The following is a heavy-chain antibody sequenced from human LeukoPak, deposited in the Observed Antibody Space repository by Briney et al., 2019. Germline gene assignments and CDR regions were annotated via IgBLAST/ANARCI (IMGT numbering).Heavy chain of an antibody. CDR2: IRSKAYGGTT. CDR3: TRDGGFTWYFDL. D-gene: IGHD3-10*01. V-gene: IGHV3-49*03. Sequence: LSLTCTVSGGSISSYYWSWIRQPPGKGLEWVGFIRSKAYGGTTEYAASVKGRFTISRDDSKSIAYLQMNSLKTEDTAVYYCTRDGGFTWYFDLWGRGTLVTVSS. J-gene: IGHJ2*01. CDR1: GGSISSYY.